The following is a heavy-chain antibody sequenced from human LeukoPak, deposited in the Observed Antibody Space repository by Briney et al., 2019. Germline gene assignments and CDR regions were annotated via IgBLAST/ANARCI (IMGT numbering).Heavy chain of an antibody. CDR1: GFTFSSYW. CDR2: IKKDGSDK. D-gene: IGHD3-3*01. CDR3: ARRSYDFWSGTGTGFDP. Sequence: GGSLRLSCAASGFTFSSYWMNWVRQAPGKGLEWVANIKKDGSDKNYLGSVKGRFTISRDNAKNSLYVQMNSLRVEDTAVYYCARRSYDFWSGTGTGFDPWGQGTLVTVSS. J-gene: IGHJ5*02. V-gene: IGHV3-7*01.